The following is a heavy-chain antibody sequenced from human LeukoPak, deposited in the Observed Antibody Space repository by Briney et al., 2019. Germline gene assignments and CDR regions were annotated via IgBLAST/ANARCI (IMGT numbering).Heavy chain of an antibody. Sequence: GGSLRLSCAASGFTFSSYAMSWVRQAPGKGLEWVSVIYSGGSTYYADSVKGRFTISRDNSKNTLYLQMNSLRAEDTAVYYCARDRRIVGATSDAFDIWGQGTMVTVSS. CDR1: GFTFSSYA. D-gene: IGHD1-26*01. CDR2: IYSGGST. V-gene: IGHV3-53*01. CDR3: ARDRRIVGATSDAFDI. J-gene: IGHJ3*02.